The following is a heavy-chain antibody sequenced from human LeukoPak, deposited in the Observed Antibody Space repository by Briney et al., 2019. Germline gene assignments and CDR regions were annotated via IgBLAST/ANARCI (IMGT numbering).Heavy chain of an antibody. CDR2: INPSGGST. CDR3: ARDRGYSYDQLEDYYYGMDV. CDR1: GYTFTSYY. D-gene: IGHD5-18*01. V-gene: IGHV1-46*01. Sequence: PRASVKVSCKASGYTFTSYYMHWVRQAPGQGLEWMGIINPSGGSTSYAQKFQGRVTMTRDTSTSTVYMELSSLRSEDTAVYYCARDRGYSYDQLEDYYYGMDVWGQGTTVTVSS. J-gene: IGHJ6*02.